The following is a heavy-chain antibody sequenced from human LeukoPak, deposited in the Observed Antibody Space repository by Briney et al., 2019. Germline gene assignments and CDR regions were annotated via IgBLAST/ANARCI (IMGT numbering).Heavy chain of an antibody. CDR3: TSQNRGPSDI. J-gene: IGHJ3*02. V-gene: IGHV3-73*01. CDR2: IRSKANSYAT. CDR1: GFPFSGSA. Sequence: GGSLRLSCTASGFPFSGSAMHWVRQASGKGLEWVGRIRSKANSYATAYAASVKGRFAISRDDSKNTAYLQMNSLKTEDTAVYYCTSQNRGPSDIWGQGTMVTVSS. D-gene: IGHD3-10*01.